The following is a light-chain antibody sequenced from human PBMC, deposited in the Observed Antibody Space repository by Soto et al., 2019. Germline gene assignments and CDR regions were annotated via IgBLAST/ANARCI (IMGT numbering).Light chain of an antibody. J-gene: IGLJ1*01. CDR2: EVS. Sequence: QSALTQPASVSGSPGQSITISCTGTSSDVGGYNYVSWYQQHPGKAPKLIIYEVSNRPSGVSNRFSGSKSGDTASLTISGQPADDAADYCCSSKTSSSSLCVFGTGTKLTVL. CDR3: SSKTSSSSLCV. CDR1: SSDVGGYNY. V-gene: IGLV2-14*01.